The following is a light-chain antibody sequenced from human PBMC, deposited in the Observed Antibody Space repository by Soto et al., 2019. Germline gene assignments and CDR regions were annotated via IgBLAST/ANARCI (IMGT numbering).Light chain of an antibody. J-gene: IGLJ3*02. V-gene: IGLV8-61*01. CDR1: SGSVSTSFY. CDR2: NTN. CDR3: LLYVGSGIWV. Sequence: QTVVTQEPSFSVSPGGTVTLTCGLSSGSVSTSFYPSWYQQTPGQAPRTLIYNTNTLSSGVPDRFSGSILGNKAALTITGAQADDESDYYCLLYVGSGIWVFGGGTKLTVL.